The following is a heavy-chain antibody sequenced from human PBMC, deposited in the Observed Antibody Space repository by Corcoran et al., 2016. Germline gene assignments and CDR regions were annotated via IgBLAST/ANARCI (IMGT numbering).Heavy chain of an antibody. V-gene: IGHV4-39*01. CDR3: ASENTVTDAFDI. Sequence: QLQLQESGPGLVKPSETLSLTCTVSGGSISSSSYYWGWIRQPPGKGLEWIGSIYYSGSTYYNPSLKSRVTISVDTSKNQFSLKLSSVTATDTAVYYCASENTVTDAFDIWGQGTMVTVSS. D-gene: IGHD4-17*01. J-gene: IGHJ3*02. CDR2: IYYSGST. CDR1: GGSISSSSYY.